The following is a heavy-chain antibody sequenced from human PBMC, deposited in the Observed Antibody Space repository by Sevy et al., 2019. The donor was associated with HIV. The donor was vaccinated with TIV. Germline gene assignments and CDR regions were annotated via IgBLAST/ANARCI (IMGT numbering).Heavy chain of an antibody. Sequence: ASVKVSCKASGYTFTGYYMHWVRQAPGQGLEWMGRINPNSGGTNYAQKFRGRVTMTRDTSISTAYMELSRLRSDDTAVYYCARDREVTSYYYYSMDVWSQGTTVTVSS. CDR3: ARDREVTSYYYYSMDV. D-gene: IGHD4-17*01. CDR2: INPNSGGT. CDR1: GYTFTGYY. V-gene: IGHV1-2*06. J-gene: IGHJ6*02.